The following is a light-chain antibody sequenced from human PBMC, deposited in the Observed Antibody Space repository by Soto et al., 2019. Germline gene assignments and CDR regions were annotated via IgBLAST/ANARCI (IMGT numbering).Light chain of an antibody. CDR3: QQYDSSLGVT. Sequence: EIVLTQSPATLSLSPGERATLSCRASQSISSSYLAWYQQKPGQAPRLLNYGASSRATGTPGRFSGSGSGTDFTLTISRLEAEYVALYYCQQYDSSLGVTFGGGTKVEIK. CDR2: GAS. J-gene: IGKJ4*01. V-gene: IGKV3-20*01. CDR1: QSISSSY.